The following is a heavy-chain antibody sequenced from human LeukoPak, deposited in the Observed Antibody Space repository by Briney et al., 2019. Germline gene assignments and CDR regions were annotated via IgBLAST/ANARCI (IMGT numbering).Heavy chain of an antibody. D-gene: IGHD2-2*01. V-gene: IGHV3-21*01. CDR2: ISSSSSYI. Sequence: PGGSLRLSCAASGFTFSSYSMNWVRQAPGKGLEWVSSISSSSSYIYYADSVKGRFTISRDNAKNSLYLQMNSLRAEDTAVYYCARDPTVVVVVPAAEAWFDPWGQGTLVTVSS. J-gene: IGHJ5*02. CDR3: ARDPTVVVVVPAAEAWFDP. CDR1: GFTFSSYS.